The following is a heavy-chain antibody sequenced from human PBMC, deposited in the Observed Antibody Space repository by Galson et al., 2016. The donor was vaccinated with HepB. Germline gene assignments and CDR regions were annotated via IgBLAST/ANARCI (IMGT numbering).Heavy chain of an antibody. J-gene: IGHJ5*02. V-gene: IGHV4-31*03. D-gene: IGHD6-13*01. CDR3: AREVLGAVGRFDA. CDR2: LYYSGTT. Sequence: TLSLPCTVSGGSISSGAYYWSWIRQHPGQGVEWIGYLYYSGTTYYNPSLKSRATTSFDTSKNQFSLKVRSVTAADTAVDYCAREVLGAVGRFDAWGQGALVTGSS. CDR1: GGSISSGAYY.